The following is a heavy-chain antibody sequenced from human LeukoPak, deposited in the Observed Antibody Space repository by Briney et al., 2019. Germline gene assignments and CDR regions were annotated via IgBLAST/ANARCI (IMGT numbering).Heavy chain of an antibody. V-gene: IGHV3-30*02. D-gene: IGHD3-3*01. Sequence: GGSLRLSCAASGFTFSSYGMHWVRQAPGKGLEWVAFIRYDGSNKYYTDSVKGRFTISRDNSKNTLYLQMNSLRAEDTAVYYCARDRNTDFWSGYYTNYFDYWGQGTLVTVSS. CDR3: ARDRNTDFWSGYYTNYFDY. J-gene: IGHJ4*02. CDR2: IRYDGSNK. CDR1: GFTFSSYG.